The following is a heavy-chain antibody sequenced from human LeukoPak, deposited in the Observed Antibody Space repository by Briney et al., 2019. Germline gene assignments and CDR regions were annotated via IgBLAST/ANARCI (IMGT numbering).Heavy chain of an antibody. D-gene: IGHD1-1*01. J-gene: IGHJ4*02. CDR1: GFTFSSYG. CDR2: ISYDGSNK. CDR3: VNFGTTFDY. V-gene: IGHV3-30*18. Sequence: GRSLRLSCAASGFTFSSYGMHWVRQAPGKGLEWVAIISYDGSNKYYADSVKGRFTISRDNSKNTLHLQMNSLRAEDTAVYYCVNFGTTFDYWGQGTLVTVSS.